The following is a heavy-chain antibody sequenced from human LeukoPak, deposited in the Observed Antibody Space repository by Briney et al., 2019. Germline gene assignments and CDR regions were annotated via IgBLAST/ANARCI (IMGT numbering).Heavy chain of an antibody. CDR1: GFTFSNYA. CDR3: AKASRSSWYGCFDP. D-gene: IGHD6-13*01. Sequence: GGSLRLSCAASGFTFSNYAMYWVRQAPGKGLEWVSSISNNGGSTYYADSVKGRFTISRDNSKNTLYLQMNSLRAEDTAVYYCAKASRSSWYGCFDPWGQGTLVTVSS. CDR2: ISNNGGST. V-gene: IGHV3-23*01. J-gene: IGHJ5*02.